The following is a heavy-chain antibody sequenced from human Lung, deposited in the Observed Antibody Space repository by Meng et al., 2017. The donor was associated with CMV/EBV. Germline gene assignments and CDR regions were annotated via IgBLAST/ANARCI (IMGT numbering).Heavy chain of an antibody. J-gene: IGHJ5*02. CDR3: AKAPDQLPHYNWFDP. CDR1: GFTFIHYD. CDR2: ISGSGTTP. D-gene: IGHD1-1*01. Sequence: SGFTFIHYDMRWVRQRPGKGLEWVSAISGSGTTPYYTDSVRGRFIISRDNSKNTLYLQMSRLRADDTAVYYCAKAPDQLPHYNWFDPWGPGTLVTVSS. V-gene: IGHV3-23*01.